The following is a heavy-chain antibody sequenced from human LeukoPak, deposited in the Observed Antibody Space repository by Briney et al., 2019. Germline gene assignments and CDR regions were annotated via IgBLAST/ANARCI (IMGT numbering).Heavy chain of an antibody. CDR1: GFTVTSNH. CDR2: IYTGGTT. Sequence: GGSLRLSCAASGFTVTSNHINWVRQAPGKGLEWVSIIYTGGTTHYADSLKDRFTISRDDSINTLYLQMNSLRAEDTAVYYCARDSSSYYFDYWGQGTLVTVCS. V-gene: IGHV3-66*01. J-gene: IGHJ4*02. CDR3: ARDSSSYYFDY. D-gene: IGHD6-6*01.